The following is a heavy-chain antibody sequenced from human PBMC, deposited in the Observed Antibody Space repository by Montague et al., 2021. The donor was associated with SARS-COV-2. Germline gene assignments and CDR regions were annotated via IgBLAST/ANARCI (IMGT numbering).Heavy chain of an antibody. CDR3: AKDLVPSWYSSSSIALDI. CDR1: GFTFSTYG. J-gene: IGHJ3*02. Sequence: SLRLSCAASGFTFSTYGLSWVRQAPGKGLEWVSGFVGGDDNTYYADSVKGRFTISRDNSKNTLYLQMNSLSAEDTAVYYCAKDLVPSWYSSSSIALDIWGQGTMVTVSS. V-gene: IGHV3-23*01. D-gene: IGHD6-6*01. CDR2: FVGGDDNT.